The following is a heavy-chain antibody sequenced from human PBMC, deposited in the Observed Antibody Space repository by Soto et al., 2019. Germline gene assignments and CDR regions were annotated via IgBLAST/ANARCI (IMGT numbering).Heavy chain of an antibody. V-gene: IGHV4-39*01. J-gene: IGHJ4*02. Sequence: QLQLQESGPGLVKPSETLSLTCTVSGGSISSSSYYWGWIRQPPGKGLEWIGSIYYSGSTYYNPSLKSRVTISVDTSKNQFSLKLSSVTAADTAVYYCARHVDYDSSGYPTEFDYWGQGTLVTVSS. CDR1: GGSISSSSYY. D-gene: IGHD3-22*01. CDR2: IYYSGST. CDR3: ARHVDYDSSGYPTEFDY.